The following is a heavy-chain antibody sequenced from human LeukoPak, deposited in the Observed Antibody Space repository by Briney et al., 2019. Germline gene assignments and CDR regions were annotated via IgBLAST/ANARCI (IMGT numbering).Heavy chain of an antibody. Sequence: RGSLRLSCAASGFTFSSYGMHWVRQAPGKGLEWVAFIRYDGSNKYYADSVKGRFTISRDNSKNTLYLQMNSLRAEDTAVYYCAKERYYYGSGSHYDYWGQGTLVTVSS. CDR2: IRYDGSNK. CDR1: GFTFSSYG. D-gene: IGHD3-10*01. J-gene: IGHJ4*02. V-gene: IGHV3-30*02. CDR3: AKERYYYGSGSHYDY.